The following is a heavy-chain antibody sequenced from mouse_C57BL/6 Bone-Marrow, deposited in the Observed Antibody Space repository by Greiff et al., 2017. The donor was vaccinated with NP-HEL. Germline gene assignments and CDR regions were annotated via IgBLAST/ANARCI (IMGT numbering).Heavy chain of an antibody. J-gene: IGHJ2*01. V-gene: IGHV1-72*01. CDR1: GYTFTSYW. D-gene: IGHD1-1*01. CDR2: IDPNSGGT. Sequence: VQLQQPGAELVKPGASVKLSCKASGYTFTSYWMHWVKQRPGRGLEWIGRIDPNSGGTKYNEKFTSKATLTVDKPSSTAYMQLSSLTSEDSAVDYGARKKGNYYGSWYFDYWGQGTTLTVSS. CDR3: ARKKGNYYGSWYFDY.